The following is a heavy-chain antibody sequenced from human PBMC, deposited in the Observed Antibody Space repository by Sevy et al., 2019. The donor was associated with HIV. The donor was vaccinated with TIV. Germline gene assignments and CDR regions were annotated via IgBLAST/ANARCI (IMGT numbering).Heavy chain of an antibody. CDR3: ARYGRFSYYYGMDV. Sequence: SETLSLTCTVSGGSISSYYWSWIRQPPGKGLEWIGYIYYSGSTNYNPSLKSRVTISVDTSKNQFSLKLSSVTAADTAVYYCARYGRFSYYYGMDVWCQGTTVTVSS. D-gene: IGHD2-15*01. CDR2: IYYSGST. CDR1: GGSISSYY. V-gene: IGHV4-59*01. J-gene: IGHJ6*02.